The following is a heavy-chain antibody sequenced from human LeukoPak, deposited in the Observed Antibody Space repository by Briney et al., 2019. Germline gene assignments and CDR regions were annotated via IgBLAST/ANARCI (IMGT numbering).Heavy chain of an antibody. CDR1: GFTFSSYA. CDR3: AKDPVPAAILRTQDFDY. D-gene: IGHD2-2*02. J-gene: IGHJ4*02. V-gene: IGHV3-23*01. Sequence: GGSLRLSCAASGFTFSSYAMSWVRQAPGKGLEWVSAISGSGGSTYYADSVKGRFTIFRDNSKNTLYLQMNSLRAEDTAVYYCAKDPVPAAILRTQDFDYWGQGTLVTVSS. CDR2: ISGSGGST.